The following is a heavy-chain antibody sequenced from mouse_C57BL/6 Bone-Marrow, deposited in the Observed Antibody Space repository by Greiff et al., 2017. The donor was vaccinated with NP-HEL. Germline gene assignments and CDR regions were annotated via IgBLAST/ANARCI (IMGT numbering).Heavy chain of an antibody. Sequence: QVQLQQPGAELVRPGTSVKLSCKASGYTFTSYWMHWVKQRPGQGLEWIGVIDPSDSYTNYNQKFKGKATLTVDTSSSTAYMQLSSLTSEDSAVYYCERSRYYGSRDCWGQGTTLTVSS. CDR2: IDPSDSYT. J-gene: IGHJ2*01. CDR3: ERSRYYGSRDC. D-gene: IGHD1-1*01. V-gene: IGHV1-59*01. CDR1: GYTFTSYW.